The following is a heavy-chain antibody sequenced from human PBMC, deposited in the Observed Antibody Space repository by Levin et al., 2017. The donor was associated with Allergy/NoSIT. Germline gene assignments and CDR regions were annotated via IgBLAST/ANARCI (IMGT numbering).Heavy chain of an antibody. CDR2: IYPGDSDT. CDR3: ARLGSLGFYFDL. CDR1: SHSFTSFW. J-gene: IGHJ4*02. V-gene: IGHV5-51*01. D-gene: IGHD7-27*01. Sequence: GESLNISFNFSSHSFTSFWVGWVRQLPGKGLEWMAIIYPGDSDTIYSPSFQGQVTISADASTSTTYLQWRSLKASDTAMYYCARLGSLGFYFDLWGQGTLVTVSS.